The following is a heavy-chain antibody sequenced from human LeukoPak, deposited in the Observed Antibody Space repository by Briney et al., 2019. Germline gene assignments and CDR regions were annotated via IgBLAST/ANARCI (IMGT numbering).Heavy chain of an antibody. Sequence: ASVKVSCKASGYTFTSYGISWVRQAPGQGLEWMGWISAHNGNTNYAQKLQGRVTMTTDTSTSTAYMELRSLRSDDTAVYYCARDLGHSYGSINFDYWGQGTLVTVSS. CDR1: GYTFTSYG. CDR2: ISAHNGNT. V-gene: IGHV1-18*01. CDR3: ARDLGHSYGSINFDY. J-gene: IGHJ4*02. D-gene: IGHD5-18*01.